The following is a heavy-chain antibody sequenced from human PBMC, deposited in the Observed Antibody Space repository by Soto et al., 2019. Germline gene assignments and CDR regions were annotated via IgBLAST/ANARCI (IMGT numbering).Heavy chain of an antibody. CDR2: ISGSGGRT. V-gene: IGHV3-23*01. CDR3: AKEMYSSGFFDY. CDR1: GFTFSSYA. D-gene: IGHD6-19*01. Sequence: EVQLLESGGGLVQPGGSLRLSCAASGFTFSSYAMSWVRQAPGKGLEWVSAISGSGGRTYYADSVKGRFIISRENSKNTLYLQMNSPRAEDTAVYYCAKEMYSSGFFDYWGQGTLVTVSS. J-gene: IGHJ4*02.